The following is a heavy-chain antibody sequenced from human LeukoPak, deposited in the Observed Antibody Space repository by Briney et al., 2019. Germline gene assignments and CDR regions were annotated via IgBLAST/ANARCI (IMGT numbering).Heavy chain of an antibody. CDR1: GFTFSDYY. CDR3: ARRSSGESDSDY. D-gene: IGHD7-27*01. V-gene: IGHV3-11*04. CDR2: ISSSGSTI. Sequence: GGSLRLSCAASGFTFSDYYMNWIRQAPGKGLGWVSYISSSGSTIYYADSVKGRFTISRDNAKNSLYLQMNSLRAEDTAVYYCARRSSGESDSDYWGQGTLVTVSS. J-gene: IGHJ4*02.